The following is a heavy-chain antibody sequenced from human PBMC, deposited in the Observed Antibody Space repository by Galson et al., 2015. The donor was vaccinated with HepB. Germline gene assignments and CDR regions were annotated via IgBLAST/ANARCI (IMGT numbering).Heavy chain of an antibody. J-gene: IGHJ4*02. V-gene: IGHV3-11*06. CDR2: ISSSSTYT. D-gene: IGHD6-19*01. Sequence: SLRLSCAASGFTFSDYYMSWIRQAPGKGLEWVSYISSSSTYTNYADSVKGRFTIPRDNAKNSLYLQMNSLRAEDTSVYYCARALGSGWYGGVDYWGQGTLVTVSS. CDR3: ARALGSGWYGGVDY. CDR1: GFTFSDYY.